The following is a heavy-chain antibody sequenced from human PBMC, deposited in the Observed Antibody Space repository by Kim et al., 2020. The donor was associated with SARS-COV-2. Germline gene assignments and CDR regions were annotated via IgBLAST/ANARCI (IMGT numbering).Heavy chain of an antibody. J-gene: IGHJ4*02. CDR3: ARRRSIAVAAADY. CDR2: ISYDGSNK. Sequence: GGSLRLSCAASGFTFSSYGMHWVRQAPGKGLEWVAVISYDGSNKYYADSVKGRFTISRDNSKNTLYLQMNSLRAEDTAVYYCARRRSIAVAAADYWGQGTLVTVSS. V-gene: IGHV3-30*03. CDR1: GFTFSSYG. D-gene: IGHD6-19*01.